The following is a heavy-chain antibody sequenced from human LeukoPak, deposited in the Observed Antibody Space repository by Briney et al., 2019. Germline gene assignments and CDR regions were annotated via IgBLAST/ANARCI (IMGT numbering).Heavy chain of an antibody. V-gene: IGHV4-59*01. D-gene: IGHD3-9*01. J-gene: IGHJ4*02. Sequence: SETLSLTCAVYGGSFSGYYWSWIRQPPGKGLEWIGYIYYSGSTNYNPSLKSRVTISVDTSKNQFSLKLSSVTAADTAVYYCARTPYDISTGYYKFDYWGQGTLVTVSS. CDR2: IYYSGST. CDR3: ARTPYDISTGYYKFDY. CDR1: GGSFSGYY.